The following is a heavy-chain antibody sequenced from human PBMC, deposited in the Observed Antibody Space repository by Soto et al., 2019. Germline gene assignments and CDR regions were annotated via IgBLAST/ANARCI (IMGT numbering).Heavy chain of an antibody. D-gene: IGHD3-16*01. CDR2: MHPNSGDT. J-gene: IGHJ4*02. CDR3: ARVWGGGTGF. CDR1: GYTFTSYD. V-gene: IGHV1-8*01. Sequence: ASVKVSCKASGYTFTSYDINWVRQATGQGLEWMGWMHPNSGDTGYAERFQGRVTMTRDTSISTAYMELSSLTFDDTAVYYCARVWGGGTGFWGQGTLVTVSS.